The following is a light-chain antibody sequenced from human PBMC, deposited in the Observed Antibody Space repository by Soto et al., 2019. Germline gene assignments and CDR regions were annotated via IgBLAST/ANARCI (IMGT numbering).Light chain of an antibody. CDR2: GNS. Sequence: QSALAQPPSVSGASGQRVTISCTGSNSNIGAGYDVHWYQQLPGTAPKLLIYGNSNRPSGVPDRFSGSKSGTSASLTITGLQAEDEADYYCQSYGDSLSGYVFGTGTKVTVL. CDR3: QSYGDSLSGYV. V-gene: IGLV1-40*01. J-gene: IGLJ1*01. CDR1: NSNIGAGYD.